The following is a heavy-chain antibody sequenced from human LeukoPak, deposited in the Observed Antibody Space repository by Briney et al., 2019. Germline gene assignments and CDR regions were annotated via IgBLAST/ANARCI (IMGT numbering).Heavy chain of an antibody. D-gene: IGHD5-24*01. CDR2: ISSSSSTI. CDR3: ARGIRLQRGEDYFDY. J-gene: IGHJ4*02. V-gene: IGHV3-48*01. CDR1: GFTFSSYS. Sequence: PGGSLRLSCAASGFTFSSYSMNWVRQAPGKGLEWVSSISSSSSTIYYADSVKGRFTISRDNAKNSLYLQMNSLRAEDTAVYYCARGIRLQRGEDYFDYWGQGTLVTVSS.